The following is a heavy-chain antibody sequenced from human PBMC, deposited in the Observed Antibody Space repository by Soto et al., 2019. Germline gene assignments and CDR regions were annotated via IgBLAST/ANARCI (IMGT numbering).Heavy chain of an antibody. J-gene: IGHJ6*02. CDR2: IYHTGTT. V-gene: IGHV4-4*02. D-gene: IGHD3-16*01. CDR1: GASISSTYW. Sequence: SETLSLTCFVSGASISSTYWWRWVRQPPGKRLEWIGQIYHTGTTSYNPSLKNRVTISLDKSNNQFSLKLSSVTAADTAVYYCARHNGPLYVGYYYDMDVWGQGTTVT. CDR3: ARHNGPLYVGYYYDMDV.